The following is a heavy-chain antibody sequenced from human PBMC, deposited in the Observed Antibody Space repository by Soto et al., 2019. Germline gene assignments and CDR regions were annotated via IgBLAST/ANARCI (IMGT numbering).Heavy chain of an antibody. CDR1: GFMFSNHG. CDR3: VRGDNWNDEASDY. V-gene: IGHV3-33*01. CDR2: IWSDGNNR. D-gene: IGHD1-1*01. J-gene: IGHJ4*02. Sequence: QVQLVESGGGVVQPGWSLRLSCAASGFMFSNHGMHWVRQAPGKGLEWVAVIWSDGNNRYYADSVKGRFTISRDNSKNTLYLQMNSLRAEDTAVYYCVRGDNWNDEASDYWGQGTLVTVSS.